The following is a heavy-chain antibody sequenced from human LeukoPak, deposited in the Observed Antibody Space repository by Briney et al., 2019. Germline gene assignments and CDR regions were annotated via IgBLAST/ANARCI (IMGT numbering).Heavy chain of an antibody. CDR1: GYSFSGKF. CDR2: IEPRSGVT. J-gene: IGHJ4*02. Sequence: GASVKVSCKTSGYSFSGKFLHWLRQAPGHGLQYMGGIEPRSGVTVYAPNFRGRVTVTSDTSVSTGYLELRGLRYDDTAVYYCATENYYDGSGFSKAFDYWGQGTLVTASS. V-gene: IGHV1-2*02. D-gene: IGHD3-22*01. CDR3: ATENYYDGSGFSKAFDY.